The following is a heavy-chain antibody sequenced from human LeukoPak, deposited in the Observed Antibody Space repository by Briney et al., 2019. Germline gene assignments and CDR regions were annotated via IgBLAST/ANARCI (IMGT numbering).Heavy chain of an antibody. CDR2: ISWNSGSI. CDR1: GFTFDDYA. V-gene: IGHV3-9*03. J-gene: IGHJ3*02. D-gene: IGHD3-10*01. Sequence: PGRSLRLSCAASGFTFDDYAMHWVRQAPGKGLEWVSGISWNSGSIGYADSVKGRFTISRDNAKNSLYLQMNSLRTEDMALYYCAKDHRAVLSAFDIWGQGTMVTVSS. CDR3: AKDHRAVLSAFDI.